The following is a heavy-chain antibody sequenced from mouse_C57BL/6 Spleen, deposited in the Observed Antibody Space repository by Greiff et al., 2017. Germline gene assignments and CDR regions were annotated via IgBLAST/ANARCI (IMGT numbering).Heavy chain of an antibody. V-gene: IGHV1-50*01. Sequence: QVQLQQPGAELVKPGASVKLSCKASGYTFTSYWMQWVKQRPGQGLEWIGEIDPSDSYTNYHQKFKGKATLTVDTSSSTAYMQLSSLTSEDSAVYYCAVYGSSPYFDYWGQGTTLTVSS. CDR3: AVYGSSPYFDY. J-gene: IGHJ2*01. D-gene: IGHD1-1*01. CDR1: GYTFTSYW. CDR2: IDPSDSYT.